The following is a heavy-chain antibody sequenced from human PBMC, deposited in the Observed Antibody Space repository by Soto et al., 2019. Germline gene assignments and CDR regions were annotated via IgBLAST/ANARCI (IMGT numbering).Heavy chain of an antibody. V-gene: IGHV3-74*01. J-gene: IGHJ6*02. D-gene: IGHD6-6*01. CDR1: GFTFSSYW. Sequence: PGGSLRLSCAASGFTFSSYWMHWVRQAPGKGLLWVSRSNSDGSSTSYADSVKGRFTISRDNTKNTLYLQMNSLRDEDTAVYYCTRGDTHRIAAHKYYYYGMDVWGQGTTVTVSS. CDR3: TRGDTHRIAAHKYYYYGMDV. CDR2: SNSDGSST.